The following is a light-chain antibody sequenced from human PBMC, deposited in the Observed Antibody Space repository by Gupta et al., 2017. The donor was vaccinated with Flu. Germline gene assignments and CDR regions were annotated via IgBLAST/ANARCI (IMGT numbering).Light chain of an antibody. J-gene: IGKJ4*01. CDR1: QSVSSN. V-gene: IGKV3-15*01. Sequence: EIVMTPSPATLSVSPGERATLSCRASQSVSSNLAWYQQKPGQAPRLLIYGASTRATGIPARFSGSGSGTEFTLTISSLQSEDFAVYYCQQYNNWPPLTVGGGTKVESK. CDR2: GAS. CDR3: QQYNNWPPLT.